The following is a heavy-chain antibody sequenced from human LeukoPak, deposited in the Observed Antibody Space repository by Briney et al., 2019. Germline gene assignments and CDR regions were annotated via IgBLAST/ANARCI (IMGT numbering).Heavy chain of an antibody. Sequence: GGSLRLSCAASGFTFRDYWMHWVRQAPGKGLVWVSRINFDGSSVTYVDSVRGRFTMSRDNAKNTLNLQMNSLRAEDTAVYYCARLWGDVTIFDYWGQGTLVTVSS. V-gene: IGHV3-74*03. CDR3: ARLWGDVTIFDY. CDR2: INFDGSSV. J-gene: IGHJ4*02. D-gene: IGHD5-18*01. CDR1: GFTFRDYW.